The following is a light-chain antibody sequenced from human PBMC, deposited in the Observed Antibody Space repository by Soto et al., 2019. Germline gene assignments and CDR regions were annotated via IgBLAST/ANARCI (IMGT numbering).Light chain of an antibody. J-gene: IGKJ4*01. V-gene: IGKV1-27*01. CDR1: QGINNY. CDR2: GAS. Sequence: DIQMTQSPSSLSASVGDRVTITYRASQGINNYLAWYQQKPGKVPRFLIYGASALQPGVPSRFSGSGSGTDFTLTISSLQPEDVATYFCQKYDSAPLTFGGGTKVEIK. CDR3: QKYDSAPLT.